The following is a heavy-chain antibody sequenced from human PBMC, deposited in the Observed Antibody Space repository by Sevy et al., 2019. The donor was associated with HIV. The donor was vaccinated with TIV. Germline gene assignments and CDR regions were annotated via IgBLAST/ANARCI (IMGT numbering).Heavy chain of an antibody. D-gene: IGHD3-22*01. J-gene: IGHJ5*02. CDR3: AREAYYYDSREENWFDP. Sequence: GGSLRLSCEASGFTFSTYTMHWVRQAPGKGLEWVSSITRSTNTLYYADSVRGRFTISRDNAKSSLYLEMNGLRDEDTAVYYCAREAYYYDSREENWFDPWGQRTLVTVSS. V-gene: IGHV3-48*02. CDR1: GFTFSTYT. CDR2: ITRSTNTL.